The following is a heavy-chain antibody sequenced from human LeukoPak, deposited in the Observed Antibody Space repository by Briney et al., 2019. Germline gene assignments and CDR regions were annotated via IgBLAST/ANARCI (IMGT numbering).Heavy chain of an antibody. D-gene: IGHD2/OR15-2a*01. Sequence: GGSLRLAWAAAGFKFSSYWMSWVRQAPGKGLEWVANIKQDGREKYYVDSVKGRFTISRDNDKNSLYLQMNSLRAEDTAVFYCARHTTFYYYYMDVWGKGTTVTVSS. CDR1: GFKFSSYW. CDR3: ARHTTFYYYYMDV. J-gene: IGHJ6*03. V-gene: IGHV3-7*01. CDR2: IKQDGREK.